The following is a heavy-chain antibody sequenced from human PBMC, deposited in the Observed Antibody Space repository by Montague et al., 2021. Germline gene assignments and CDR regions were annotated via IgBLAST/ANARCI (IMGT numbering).Heavy chain of an antibody. Sequence: QSGAEVKKPGESLKISCKGSGYSFTSYWIGWVRQMPGKGLEWMGTVYPGDSDNRYSSSFQGQVTISADKSISTAYLQWSSLKASDTAMYYCARATTVTYGWDAFDIWGQGTLAIVSS. J-gene: IGHJ3*02. V-gene: IGHV5-51*01. CDR2: VYPGDSDN. CDR3: ARATTVTYGWDAFDI. D-gene: IGHD4-17*01. CDR1: GYSFTSYW.